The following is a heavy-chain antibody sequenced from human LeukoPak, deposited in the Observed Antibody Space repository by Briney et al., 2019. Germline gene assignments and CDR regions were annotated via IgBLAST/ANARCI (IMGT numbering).Heavy chain of an antibody. CDR2: INSDGSST. CDR1: GFTFSSYW. Sequence: GGSLRLSCAASGFTFSSYWMHWVRQAPGKGLVWVSRINSDGSSTNYADSVKGRFTISRDNAKNTPYLQMNSLGAEDTAVYYCTRADIVVVVPDFWGQGTLVTVSS. CDR3: TRADIVVVVPDF. V-gene: IGHV3-74*01. D-gene: IGHD2-15*01. J-gene: IGHJ4*02.